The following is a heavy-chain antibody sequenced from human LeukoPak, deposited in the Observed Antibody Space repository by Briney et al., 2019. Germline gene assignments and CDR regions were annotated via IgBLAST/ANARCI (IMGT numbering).Heavy chain of an antibody. CDR2: IYYSGST. D-gene: IGHD3-22*01. CDR1: GGSISGSSYY. J-gene: IGHJ3*02. V-gene: IGHV4-39*01. CDR3: AGAGLIVVVDAFDI. Sequence: PSETLSLTCIVSGGSISGSSYYWGWIRQPPGKGLEWIGSIYYSGSTYYNPSLKSRVTISVDTSKNQFSLKLSSVTAADTAVYYCAGAGLIVVVDAFDIWGQGTMVTVSS.